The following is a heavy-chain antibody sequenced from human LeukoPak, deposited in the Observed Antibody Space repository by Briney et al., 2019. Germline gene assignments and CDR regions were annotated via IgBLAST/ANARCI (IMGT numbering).Heavy chain of an antibody. CDR3: ARVHDSSGYYYHHDAFDI. D-gene: IGHD3-22*01. V-gene: IGHV1-46*01. Sequence: ASVKVSCTASGYTFTSYYMHWVRQAPGQGLEWKGIINPSGGSTSYAQKFQGRVTMTRDTSTSTVYMELSSLRSEDTAVYYCARVHDSSGYYYHHDAFDIWGQGTMVTVSS. J-gene: IGHJ3*02. CDR1: GYTFTSYY. CDR2: INPSGGST.